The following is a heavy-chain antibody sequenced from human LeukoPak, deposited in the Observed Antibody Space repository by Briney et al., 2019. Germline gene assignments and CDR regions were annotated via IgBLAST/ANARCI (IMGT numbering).Heavy chain of an antibody. D-gene: IGHD2-2*01. CDR1: GYTFTSYA. CDR3: ARWYQLLWRDYYGMDV. CDR2: INAGNGNT. J-gene: IGHJ6*02. V-gene: IGHV1-3*01. Sequence: AASVKVSCKASGYTFTSYAMHWVRQAPGQRLEWMGWINAGNGNTKYSQKFQGRVTITRDTSASTAYMELSSLRSEDTAVYYCARWYQLLWRDYYGMDVWGQGTTVTVSS.